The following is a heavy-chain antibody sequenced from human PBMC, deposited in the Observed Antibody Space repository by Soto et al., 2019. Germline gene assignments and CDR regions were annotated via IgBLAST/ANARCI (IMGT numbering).Heavy chain of an antibody. CDR1: GGSISSSSYY. D-gene: IGHD1-26*01. Sequence: SETLSLTCTVSGGSISSSSYYWGWIRQPPGKGLEWIGSIYYSGSTYYNPSLKSRVTISVDTSKNQFSLKLSSVTAADMAVYYCARDEGGTTAIGGWGQGTLVTVSS. CDR3: ARDEGGTTAIGG. V-gene: IGHV4-39*07. CDR2: IYYSGST. J-gene: IGHJ4*02.